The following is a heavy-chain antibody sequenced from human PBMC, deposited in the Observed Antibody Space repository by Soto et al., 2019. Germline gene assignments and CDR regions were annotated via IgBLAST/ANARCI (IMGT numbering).Heavy chain of an antibody. CDR2: IRSGSSDT. CDR1: GFTFSRFS. V-gene: IGHV3-21*01. CDR3: AREPNGSYYVFPYDYYYGMDV. Sequence: GGSLRLSCEASGFTFSRFSLNWVRQVPGKGLEWVASIRSGSSDTCYADSVKGRFIISRDNAKNSLYLQMNSLRAEDTAVYYCAREPNGSYYVFPYDYYYGMDVWGQGTTVTVSS. D-gene: IGHD1-26*01. J-gene: IGHJ6*02.